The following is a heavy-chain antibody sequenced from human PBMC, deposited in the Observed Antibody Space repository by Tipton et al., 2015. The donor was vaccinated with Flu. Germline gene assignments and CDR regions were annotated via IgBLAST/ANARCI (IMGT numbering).Heavy chain of an antibody. CDR1: GYIFTNYW. CDR2: IYPGDSNT. Sequence: QLVQSGADVKKPGESLKISCRGSGYIFTNYWIGWVRQMPGKGLEWMGMIYPGDSNTRYSPSFQGQVTISADKSINTAYLQWSSLKASDTAMYYCARTRGGYCSSSSCYADYFDYWGQGTLVTVSS. V-gene: IGHV5-51*03. J-gene: IGHJ4*02. CDR3: ARTRGGYCSSSSCYADYFDY. D-gene: IGHD2-2*01.